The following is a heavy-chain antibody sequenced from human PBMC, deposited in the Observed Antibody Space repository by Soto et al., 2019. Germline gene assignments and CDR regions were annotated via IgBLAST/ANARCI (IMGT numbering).Heavy chain of an antibody. Sequence: GGSLRLSCAASGFTFSNSWMHWVRQAPGKGLVWVSRSDRDGNTLTYADSVKGRFTISRDNAKNTLYLQMNSLRAEDTAVYYCVRSLMRSDDYWGQGTLVTGSS. CDR2: SDRDGNTL. V-gene: IGHV3-74*01. CDR1: GFTFSNSW. CDR3: VRSLMRSDDY. D-gene: IGHD2-21*02. J-gene: IGHJ4*02.